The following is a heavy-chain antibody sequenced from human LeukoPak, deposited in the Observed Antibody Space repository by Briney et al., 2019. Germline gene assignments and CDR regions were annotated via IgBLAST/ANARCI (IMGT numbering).Heavy chain of an antibody. CDR2: IKQDGSEK. CDR1: GFTFSPYW. V-gene: IGHV3-7*01. J-gene: IGHJ4*02. Sequence: GGSLRLSCAASGFTFSPYWMSWVRQAPGKGLEWVANIKQDGSEKYYVDSVKGRFTISRDNAKNSLYLQMNSLRAEDTAVYYCARDYFDYWGQGTPVTVSS. CDR3: ARDYFDY.